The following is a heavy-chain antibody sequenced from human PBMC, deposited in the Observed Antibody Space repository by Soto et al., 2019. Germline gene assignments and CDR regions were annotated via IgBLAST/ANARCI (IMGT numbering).Heavy chain of an antibody. J-gene: IGHJ4*02. CDR2: INPSGGGT. V-gene: IGHV1-46*01. CDR3: ARAVAVPADFDY. CDR1: GYTFTSYY. Sequence: ASVKVSCKASGYTFTSYYMHCVRQAPGQGLEWMGVINPSGGGTSYAQKFQGRVTITRDTSASTAYMELSSLRSEDTAVYYCARAVAVPADFDYWGQGTLVTVSS. D-gene: IGHD6-19*01.